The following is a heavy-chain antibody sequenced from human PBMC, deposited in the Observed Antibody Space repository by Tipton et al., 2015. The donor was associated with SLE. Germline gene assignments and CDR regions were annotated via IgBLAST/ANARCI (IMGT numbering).Heavy chain of an antibody. V-gene: IGHV4-59*12. CDR3: ATDNTDFFDY. CDR2: IYYSGST. J-gene: IGHJ4*02. D-gene: IGHD5-18*01. Sequence: TLSLTCTVSGGYISTFYWSWIRQPPGKGLEWIGYIYYSGSTNYSPSLKSRVTISLDTPKNQFSLRLSSVTAADTAVYFCATDNTDFFDYWGQGSLVTVSS. CDR1: GGYISTFY.